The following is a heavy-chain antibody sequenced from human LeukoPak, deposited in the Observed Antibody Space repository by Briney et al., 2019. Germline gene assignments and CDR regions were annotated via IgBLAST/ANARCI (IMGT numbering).Heavy chain of an antibody. D-gene: IGHD3-10*01. CDR1: GGSISSSSYY. V-gene: IGHV4-39*07. CDR2: IYYSGST. J-gene: IGHJ5*02. Sequence: TSETLSLTCTVSGGSISSSSYYWGWIRQPPGKGLEWIGSIYYSGSTYYNPSLKSRVTISVDTSKNQFSLKLSSVTAADTAVYYCARGRRAGLLWFGELRTWGQGTLVTVPS. CDR3: ARGRRAGLLWFGELRT.